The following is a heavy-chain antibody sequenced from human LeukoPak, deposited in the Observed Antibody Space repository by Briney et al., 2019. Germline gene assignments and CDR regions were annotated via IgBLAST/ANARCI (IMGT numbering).Heavy chain of an antibody. V-gene: IGHV1-8*01. CDR3: ARGPDYDLLTGYPDYYYYSMDV. CDR1: GYIFTSYD. Sequence: ASVKVSCKASGYIFTSYDINWVRQATGQGLEWMGWMNPNSGDTGYAQTFLGRATLTRDTSISTAYMELSSLRSEDTAVYYCARGPDYDLLTGYPDYYYYSMDVWGKGTTVTVSS. D-gene: IGHD3-9*01. J-gene: IGHJ6*03. CDR2: MNPNSGDT.